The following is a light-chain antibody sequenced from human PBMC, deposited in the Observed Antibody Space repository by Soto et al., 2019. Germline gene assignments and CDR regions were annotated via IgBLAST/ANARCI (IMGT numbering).Light chain of an antibody. CDR3: QHYSTWLWT. CDR2: GAS. V-gene: IGKV3-15*01. J-gene: IGKJ1*01. CDR1: QSVSSK. Sequence: EIVMTQSPATLSVSPGERATLSGRASQSVSSKLAWYQQKPGQGPRLLIYGASTRATGIPARFSGSGSGTEFTLTISSLQSEDFAVYYCQHYSTWLWTFGQGTKVDIK.